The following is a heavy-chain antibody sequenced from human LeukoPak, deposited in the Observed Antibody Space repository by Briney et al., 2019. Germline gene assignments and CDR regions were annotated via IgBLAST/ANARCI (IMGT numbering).Heavy chain of an antibody. Sequence: SETLSLTCTVSGGSISSSSYYWGWIRQPPGKGLEWIGSIYYSGNTYYNPSFKSRVSISVDTSKNQFSLELSSVTAADTAVYYCARFYGSGSSFDYWGQGTLVTVSS. CDR3: ARFYGSGSSFDY. CDR1: GGSISSSSYY. D-gene: IGHD3-10*01. J-gene: IGHJ4*02. CDR2: IYYSGNT. V-gene: IGHV4-39*01.